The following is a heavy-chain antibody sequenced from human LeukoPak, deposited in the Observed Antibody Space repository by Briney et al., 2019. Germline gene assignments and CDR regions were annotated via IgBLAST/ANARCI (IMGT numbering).Heavy chain of an antibody. CDR1: GYTFTSYG. Sequence: ASVKVSCKASGYTFTSYGISWVRQAPGQGLEWMGWISAYNGNTNYAQKLQGRVTMTIDTSTSTAYMELRSLRSDDAAVYYCARTGYSSGWLYYFDYWGQGTLVTVSS. D-gene: IGHD6-25*01. V-gene: IGHV1-18*01. CDR2: ISAYNGNT. CDR3: ARTGYSSGWLYYFDY. J-gene: IGHJ4*02.